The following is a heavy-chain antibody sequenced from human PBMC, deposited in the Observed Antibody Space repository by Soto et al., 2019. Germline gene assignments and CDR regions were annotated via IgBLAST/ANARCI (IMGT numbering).Heavy chain of an antibody. J-gene: IGHJ4*02. CDR2: IKSKTDGGTT. CDR1: GFTFSNAW. D-gene: IGHD3-16*02. Sequence: PGGSLRLSCAASGFTFSNAWMSWVRQAPGKGLEWVGRIKSKTDGGTTDYAAPVKGRFTISRDDSKNTLYLQTNSLKTEDTAVYYCTTDFPLYDYVWGSYRFVYWGQGTLVTVSS. V-gene: IGHV3-15*01. CDR3: TTDFPLYDYVWGSYRFVY.